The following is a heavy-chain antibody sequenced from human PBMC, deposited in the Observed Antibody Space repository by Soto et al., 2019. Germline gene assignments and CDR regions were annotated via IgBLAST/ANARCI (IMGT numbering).Heavy chain of an antibody. J-gene: IGHJ4*02. CDR3: ARVRTPFKYYFDY. CDR1: GFTFSSYW. V-gene: IGHV3-7*01. CDR2: IKQDGSEK. Sequence: EVQLVESGGGLVQPGGSLSLSCAASGFTFSSYWMSWVRQAPGKGLEWVANIKQDGSEKYYVDSVKGRFTISRDNAKNSLYLQMNSLRAEDTAVYYCARVRTPFKYYFDYWGQGTLVNVSS.